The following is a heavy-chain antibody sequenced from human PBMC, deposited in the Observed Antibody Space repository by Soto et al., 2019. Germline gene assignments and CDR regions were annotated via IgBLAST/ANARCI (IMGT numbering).Heavy chain of an antibody. CDR1: GFTFSSYI. Sequence: WGSLRLSCAASGFTFSSYIMNWVRQAPGKGLEWVSSISSSSSYIYYADSVEGRFTISRDNAKNSLYLQMNSQRAEDTAVYYCARDLYSNYGTGHGMDVWGQGTTVTVSS. J-gene: IGHJ6*02. CDR3: ARDLYSNYGTGHGMDV. D-gene: IGHD4-4*01. CDR2: ISSSSSYI. V-gene: IGHV3-21*01.